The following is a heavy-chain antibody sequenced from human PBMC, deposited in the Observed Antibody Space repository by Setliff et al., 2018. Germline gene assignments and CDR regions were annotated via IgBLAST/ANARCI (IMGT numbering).Heavy chain of an antibody. V-gene: IGHV4-31*03. CDR3: ARGAKWGDFLNYFDY. CDR1: GDSISNGRIY. CDR2: IYYTGRT. Sequence: SETLSLTCTVSGDSISNGRIYWSWLRQRPGKGLGWIGYIYYTGRTSFNPSLRSRPALSLDTSENQFSLTLTSVTAADTAVYYCARGAKWGDFLNYFDYWGQGALVTVSS. D-gene: IGHD1-26*01. J-gene: IGHJ4*02.